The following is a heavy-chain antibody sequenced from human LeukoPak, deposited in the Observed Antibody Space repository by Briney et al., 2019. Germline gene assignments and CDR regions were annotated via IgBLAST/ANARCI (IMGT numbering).Heavy chain of an antibody. J-gene: IGHJ6*03. Sequence: SETLSLTCTVSGGSISSGSYYWGWIRQPPGKGLEWIGSIYYSGSTYYNPSLKSRVTILVDTSKNQFSLRLSSVTAADTAVYYCARDRRTGDNYYMDVWGKGTTVTVS. CDR1: GGSISSGSYY. D-gene: IGHD7-27*01. CDR3: ARDRRTGDNYYMDV. V-gene: IGHV4-39*07. CDR2: IYYSGST.